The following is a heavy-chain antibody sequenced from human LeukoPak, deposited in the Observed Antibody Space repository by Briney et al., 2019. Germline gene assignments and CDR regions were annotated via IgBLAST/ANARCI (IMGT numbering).Heavy chain of an antibody. CDR2: ISSSSSYI. J-gene: IGHJ4*02. V-gene: IGHV3-21*01. CDR3: ARDFRGYYGDFDY. Sequence: PGGSLRLSCAASGFTFSSYSMNWVRQAPGKGLEWVSSISSSSSYIYYADSVKGRFTISRDNAKNSLYLQMNSLRAEDTAVYYCARDFRGYYGDFDYWGRGTLVTVSS. D-gene: IGHD4-17*01. CDR1: GFTFSSYS.